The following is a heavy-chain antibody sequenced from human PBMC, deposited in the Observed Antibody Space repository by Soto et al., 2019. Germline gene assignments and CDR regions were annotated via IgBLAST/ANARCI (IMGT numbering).Heavy chain of an antibody. Sequence: SETLSLTCSVSGASVSSTSYYWGWIRQPPGMGLQWIGSLHYSGSIDYSPSLKGRVSMSLDTSKNQVSLRLSSVTAADTAVYYCGRHSHMLNNWFDPWGQGTRVTVS. CDR2: LHYSGSI. J-gene: IGHJ5*02. D-gene: IGHD3-10*02. CDR3: GRHSHMLNNWFDP. CDR1: GASVSSTSYY. V-gene: IGHV4-39*01.